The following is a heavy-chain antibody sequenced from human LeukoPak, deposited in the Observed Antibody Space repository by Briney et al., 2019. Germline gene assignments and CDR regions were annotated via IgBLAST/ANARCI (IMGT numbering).Heavy chain of an antibody. Sequence: GGSLRLSCAASGFTFSDXXXXXXXXXXXXXXXXXXXIGTAGDTYYTGSVKGRFTISRENAKNSLYLQMNSLRAGDTAVYYCARVAKERVGGVYYFDYWGQGTLVTVSS. CDR1: GFTFSDXX. CDR3: ARVAKERVGGVYYFDY. J-gene: IGHJ4*02. V-gene: IGHV3-13*01. D-gene: IGHD1-1*01. CDR2: IGTAGDT.